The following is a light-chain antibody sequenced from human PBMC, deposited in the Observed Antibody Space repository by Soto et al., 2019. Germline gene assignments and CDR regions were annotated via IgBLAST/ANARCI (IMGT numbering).Light chain of an antibody. Sequence: QSALTQPPSVSGSPGQSVAISCTGTSSDVGSYNRVSWYQQTPGAAHKLMIYEVSNRPSGVPDRFSGSKSGNTASLTISGLKAEDEAAYYGNSYTGSSTYVFGTGTKVTVL. CDR3: NSYTGSSTYV. J-gene: IGLJ1*01. CDR1: SSDVGSYNR. V-gene: IGLV2-18*02. CDR2: EVS.